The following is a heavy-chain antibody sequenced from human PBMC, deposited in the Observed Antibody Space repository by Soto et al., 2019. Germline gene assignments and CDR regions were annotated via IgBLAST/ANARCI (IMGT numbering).Heavy chain of an antibody. CDR1: EGPFRGFV. V-gene: IGHV1-69*12. CDR3: ARTGLLSYYFDY. J-gene: IGHJ4*02. D-gene: IGHD1-26*01. CDR2: IIPIFGKA. Sequence: QVQLVQSGAGWRSLGSWVKFSCKVSEGPFRGFVFAGLGQPLGQGLEGMGGIIPIFGKANYAQKFQGRVTITADESTSTAYMELSSLRSEDTAVYYCARTGLLSYYFDYWGQGTLVTVSS.